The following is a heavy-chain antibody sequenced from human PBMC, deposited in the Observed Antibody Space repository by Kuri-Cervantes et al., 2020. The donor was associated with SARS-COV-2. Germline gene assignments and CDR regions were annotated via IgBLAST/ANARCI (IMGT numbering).Heavy chain of an antibody. J-gene: IGHJ4*02. Sequence: ASVKVSCKSSGYTFTAYNIHWVRQAPGQGLEWMGWINPNSGGTNYAQKFQGWVTMTRDTSLTTAYMELTRLTSDDSAVYFCARGEAARGLMVVFKWRGAGPLHFWGQGTLVTVSS. CDR1: GYTFTAYN. CDR2: INPNSGGT. D-gene: IGHD3-10*01. V-gene: IGHV1-2*04. CDR3: ARGEAARGLMVVFKWRGAGPLHF.